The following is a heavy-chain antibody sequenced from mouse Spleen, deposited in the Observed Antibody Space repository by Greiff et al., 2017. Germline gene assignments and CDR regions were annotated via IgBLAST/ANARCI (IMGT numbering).Heavy chain of an antibody. CDR2: INSNGGST. D-gene: IGHD2-10*02. CDR1: GFTFSSYY. J-gene: IGHJ2*01. Sequence: EVQRVESGGGLVKLGGSLKLSCAASGFTFSSYYMSWVRQTPEKRLELVAAINSNGGSTYYPDTVKGRFTISRDNAKNTLYLQMSSLKSEDTALYYCARQGKMSYGNYLYYFDYWGQGTTLTVSS. CDR3: ARQGKMSYGNYLYYFDY. V-gene: IGHV5-6-2*01.